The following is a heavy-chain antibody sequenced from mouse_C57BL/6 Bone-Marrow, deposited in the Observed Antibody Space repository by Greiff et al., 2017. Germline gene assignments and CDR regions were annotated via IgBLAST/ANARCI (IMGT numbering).Heavy chain of an antibody. CDR3: SYDGEDFDV. V-gene: IGHV6-3*01. J-gene: IGHJ1*03. D-gene: IGHD2-3*01. Sequence: DVHLVESGGGLVQPGGSMKLSCVASGFTFSNYWMNWVRQSPEKGLEWVAQIRLKSDNYATHYAESVKGRFTISRDDSKSSVYLQMNNLRAEDTGIYYCSYDGEDFDVWGTGTTVTVSS. CDR2: IRLKSDNYAT. CDR1: GFTFSNYW.